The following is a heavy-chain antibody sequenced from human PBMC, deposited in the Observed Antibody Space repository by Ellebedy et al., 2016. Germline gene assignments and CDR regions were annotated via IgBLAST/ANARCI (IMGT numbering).Heavy chain of an antibody. CDR3: AKVVITTTIIVIRGPHYFDY. CDR2: ISGSGGST. V-gene: IGHV3-23*01. J-gene: IGHJ4*02. D-gene: IGHD3-22*01. CDR1: GFTFSSYA. Sequence: GESLKISCAASGFTFSSYAMSWVRQAPGKGLEWVSAISGSGGSTYYADSVKGRFTISRDNSKNTLYLQMNSLRAEDTAVYYCAKVVITTTIIVIRGPHYFDYWGQGTLVTVSS.